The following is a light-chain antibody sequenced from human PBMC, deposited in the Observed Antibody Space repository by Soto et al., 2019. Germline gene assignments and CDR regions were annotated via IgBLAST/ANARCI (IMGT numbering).Light chain of an antibody. CDR2: GAS. CDR3: QHYNDWPPTWT. Sequence: EIVMTQYPAALSVSPGERATLSCRASQSVSSKLAWYQQKPGQAPRVLIHGASTRATGIPARFSGSGSGTEFTLTISSLQSEDFAVYYCQHYNDWPPTWTFGQGTKV. CDR1: QSVSSK. V-gene: IGKV3-15*01. J-gene: IGKJ1*01.